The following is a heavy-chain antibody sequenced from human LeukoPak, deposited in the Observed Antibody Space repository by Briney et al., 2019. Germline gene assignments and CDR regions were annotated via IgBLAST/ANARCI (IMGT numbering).Heavy chain of an antibody. Sequence: PGGSLRLSCGGSGFTFNSYSMNWVRQAPGKGLEWVSYISSSGSTIYYADSVKGRFTISRDNAKNSLYLQMNSLRAEDTAVYYCARDPVAVARGYFDLWGRGTLVTVSS. D-gene: IGHD6-19*01. CDR3: ARDPVAVARGYFDL. CDR2: ISSSGSTI. J-gene: IGHJ2*01. V-gene: IGHV3-48*04. CDR1: GFTFNSYS.